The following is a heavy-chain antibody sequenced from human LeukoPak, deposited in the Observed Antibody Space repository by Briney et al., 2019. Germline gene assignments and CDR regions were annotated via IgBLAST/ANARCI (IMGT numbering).Heavy chain of an antibody. V-gene: IGHV3-23*01. CDR1: SNYV. Sequence: SNYVLGCAVPAKKKGLEWVSAIGGSGSSTFYADSVKGRFTVSRDNSKNTLYLQMSSLRAEDTAVYYCAKSRLTPHPWGQGTLVTVSS. CDR2: IGGSGSST. D-gene: IGHD1-14*01. CDR3: AKSRLTPHP. J-gene: IGHJ5*02.